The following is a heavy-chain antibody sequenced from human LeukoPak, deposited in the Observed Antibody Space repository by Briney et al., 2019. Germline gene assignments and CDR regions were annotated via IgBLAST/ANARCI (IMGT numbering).Heavy chain of an antibody. CDR3: ATVVLYSGYYFDY. Sequence: ASVKVSCKASGYTFISYYIHWVRQAPGKGLEWMGGFDPEDGATIYAQKFQGRVTMTEDTSTDTAYMELSSLRSEDTAVYYCATVVLYSGYYFDYWGQGTLVTVSS. CDR2: FDPEDGAT. V-gene: IGHV1-24*01. J-gene: IGHJ4*02. D-gene: IGHD5-12*01. CDR1: GYTFISYY.